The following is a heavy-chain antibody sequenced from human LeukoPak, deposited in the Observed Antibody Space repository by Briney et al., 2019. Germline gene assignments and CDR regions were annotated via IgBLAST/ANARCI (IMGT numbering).Heavy chain of an antibody. Sequence: GASVKVSCKASGYTFTGQFIHWLRQAPGEGLEWMGWVDPPSGVPHYAQKLQDTVTLTRDTSTGTAYMELHRLQSDDTAVYYCARSGFSTGFYLDFWGQGTLISVSS. D-gene: IGHD6-19*01. CDR2: VDPPSGVP. V-gene: IGHV1-2*02. CDR3: ARSGFSTGFYLDF. J-gene: IGHJ4*02. CDR1: GYTFTGQF.